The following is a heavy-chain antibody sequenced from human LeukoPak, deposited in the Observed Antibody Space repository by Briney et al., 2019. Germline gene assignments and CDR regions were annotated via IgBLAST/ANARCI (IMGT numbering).Heavy chain of an antibody. CDR1: GGSISSSSYY. V-gene: IGHV4-39*07. CDR2: IYYSGST. D-gene: IGHD3-3*01. Sequence: SETLSLTCTVSGGSISSSSYYWGWIRQPLGKGLGWIGSIYYSGSTYYNPSLKSRVTISVDTSKNQFSLKLSSVTAADTAVYYCARVTRFLEWLLHFDYWGQGTLVTASS. CDR3: ARVTRFLEWLLHFDY. J-gene: IGHJ4*02.